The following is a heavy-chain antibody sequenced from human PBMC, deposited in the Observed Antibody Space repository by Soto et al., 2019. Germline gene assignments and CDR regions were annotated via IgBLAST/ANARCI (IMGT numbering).Heavy chain of an antibody. J-gene: IGHJ4*02. D-gene: IGHD4-17*01. V-gene: IGHV4-59*01. CDR2: IYNSGST. Sequence: SETLSLTCTVSGGSINSNYWSWIRQPPGKGLEWIGYIYNSGSTNYNPSLKSRVTISLDTSRNQFSLKLSSVTAADTAVYYCARVRYGDYFDYWGQGTLVTVSS. CDR3: ARVRYGDYFDY. CDR1: GGSINSNY.